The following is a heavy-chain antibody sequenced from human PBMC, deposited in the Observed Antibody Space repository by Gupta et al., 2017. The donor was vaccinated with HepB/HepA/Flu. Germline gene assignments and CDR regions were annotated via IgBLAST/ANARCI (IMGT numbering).Heavy chain of an antibody. CDR1: GFTFDDYT. Sequence: EVQLVESGGVVVQPGGSLRLSCAASGFTFDDYTMHWVRQAPGKGLEWVSLISWDGGSTYYADSVKGRFTISRDNSKNSLYLQMNSLRTEDTALYYCAKDFSGYSYGHFDYWGQGTLVTVSS. CDR2: ISWDGGST. V-gene: IGHV3-43*01. D-gene: IGHD5-18*01. CDR3: AKDFSGYSYGHFDY. J-gene: IGHJ4*02.